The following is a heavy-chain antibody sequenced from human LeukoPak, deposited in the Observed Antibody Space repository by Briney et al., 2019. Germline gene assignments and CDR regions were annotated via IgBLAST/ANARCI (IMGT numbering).Heavy chain of an antibody. CDR1: GGSISSSSYY. D-gene: IGHD5-24*01. CDR3: ARRWLQTGYDAFDI. V-gene: IGHV4-39*01. J-gene: IGHJ3*02. CDR2: IYYSGST. Sequence: SETLSLTCTVSGGSISSSSYYWGWIRQPPGKGLEWIGSIYYSGSTYYNPSLKSRVTISVDTSKNQFSLKLSSVTAADTAVYYCARRWLQTGYDAFDIWGQGTMVTVSS.